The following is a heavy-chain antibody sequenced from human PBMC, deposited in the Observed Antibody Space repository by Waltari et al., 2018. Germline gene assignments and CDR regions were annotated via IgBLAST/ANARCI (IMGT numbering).Heavy chain of an antibody. CDR2: IYYSGSN. J-gene: IGHJ3*02. CDR3: ARVRASEPRITIFGVVVPNAFDI. V-gene: IGHV4-31*03. CDR1: GGSISSGGYY. Sequence: QVQLQESCPGLVKPSQTLSLTCTVAGGSISSGGYYRSWLRQQPGKGLEWVGYIYYSGSNYCNPSPKSRVTISVDTSKNQFSLKLSSVTAADTAVYYCARVRASEPRITIFGVVVPNAFDIWGQGTMVTVSS. D-gene: IGHD3-3*01.